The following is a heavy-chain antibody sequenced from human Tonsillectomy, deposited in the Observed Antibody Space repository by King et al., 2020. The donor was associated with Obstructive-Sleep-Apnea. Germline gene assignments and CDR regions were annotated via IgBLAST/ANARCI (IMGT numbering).Heavy chain of an antibody. V-gene: IGHV3-21*01. Sequence: VQLVESGGGLVKPGGSLRLSCESSGFTFSTYSMNWIRQAPGKGLEWGSSISSGSTYKYYADSVKGRFHIARDNSKNSLYLQMNSLRAEDTAVYYCARGVDSSGSYYGGNDHWGQGTLVTVSS. D-gene: IGHD3-22*01. CDR1: GFTFSTYS. CDR2: ISSGSTYK. CDR3: ARGVDSSGSYYGGNDH. J-gene: IGHJ4*02.